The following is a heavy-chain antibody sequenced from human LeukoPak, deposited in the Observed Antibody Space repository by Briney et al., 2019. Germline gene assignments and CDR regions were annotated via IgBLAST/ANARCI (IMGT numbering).Heavy chain of an antibody. CDR3: AKGRGPLLWEYYFDY. Sequence: GGSLRLSCAASGFTFSSYAMSWVRQAPGKGLEWVSAISGSGGSTYYADSVKGRFTISRDNSKSTLYLQMNSLRAEDTAVYYCAKGRGPLLWEYYFDYWGQGTLVTVSS. CDR1: GFTFSSYA. D-gene: IGHD3-10*01. CDR2: ISGSGGST. V-gene: IGHV3-23*01. J-gene: IGHJ4*02.